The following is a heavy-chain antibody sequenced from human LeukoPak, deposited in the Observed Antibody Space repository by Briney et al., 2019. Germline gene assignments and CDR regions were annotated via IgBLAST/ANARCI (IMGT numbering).Heavy chain of an antibody. Sequence: GGSLRLSCAASGFTFNSYSMNWFRQAPGKGLEWVSGIGGSGTRTYYADSVKGRFTISRDNSKNTLYLQMNSLRDEDTAVYYCAKDSHWILFDDWGQGTLVTVSS. CDR3: AKDSHWILFDD. CDR1: GFTFNSYS. V-gene: IGHV3-23*01. CDR2: IGGSGTRT. D-gene: IGHD2-2*03. J-gene: IGHJ4*02.